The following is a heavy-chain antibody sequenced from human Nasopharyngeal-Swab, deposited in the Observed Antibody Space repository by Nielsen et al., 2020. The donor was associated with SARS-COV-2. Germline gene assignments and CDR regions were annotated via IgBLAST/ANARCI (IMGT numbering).Heavy chain of an antibody. CDR3: ARGPDQFHSFDY. CDR2: INHRGGT. V-gene: IGHV4-34*01. CDR1: GGSFSAYH. Sequence: SETLSLTCAVYGGSFSAYHWSWIRLPPGKGLEWIGEINHRGGTAYKSSLKSRVTISVDTSKNQFSLELRSVTAADTAVYFCARGPDQFHSFDYWDQGTLVTVSS. J-gene: IGHJ4*02. D-gene: IGHD2-21*01.